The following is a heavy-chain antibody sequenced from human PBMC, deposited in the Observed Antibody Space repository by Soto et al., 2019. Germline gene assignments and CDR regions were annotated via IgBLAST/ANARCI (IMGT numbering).Heavy chain of an antibody. CDR3: ARASDNYDSSGYPDY. CDR1: GGSISSGGYY. D-gene: IGHD3-22*01. Sequence: SETLSLTSTVSGGSISSGGYYWSWIRQHPGKGLEWIGYIYYSGSTYYNPSLKSRVTISVDTSKNQFSLKLSSVTAADTAVYYCARASDNYDSSGYPDYWGQGTLVTVSS. V-gene: IGHV4-31*03. J-gene: IGHJ4*02. CDR2: IYYSGST.